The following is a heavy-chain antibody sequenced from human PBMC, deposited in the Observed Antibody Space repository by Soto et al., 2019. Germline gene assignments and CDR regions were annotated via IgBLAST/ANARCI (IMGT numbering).Heavy chain of an antibody. CDR3: ARKLERKWDYYGMDF. D-gene: IGHD1-1*01. Sequence: QVQLVQSVAEVKKPGSSVKVSCKASGGTFSSYAISWVRQAPGQGLEWMGGLIPIFGTANYAQKFQGRVTITANESTGTADMELGSLRSEDTAVYYCARKLERKWDYYGMDFWGQRTTVTVSS. CDR2: LIPIFGTA. V-gene: IGHV1-69*12. J-gene: IGHJ6*02. CDR1: GGTFSSYA.